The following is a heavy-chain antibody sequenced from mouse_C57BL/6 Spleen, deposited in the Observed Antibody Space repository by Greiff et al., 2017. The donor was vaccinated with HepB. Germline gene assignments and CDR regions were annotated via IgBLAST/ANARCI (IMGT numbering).Heavy chain of an antibody. V-gene: IGHV1-80*01. CDR2: IYPGDGDT. D-gene: IGHD1-1*01. J-gene: IGHJ2*01. Sequence: VKLQQSGAELVKPGASVKISCKASGYAFSSYWMNWVKQRPGKGLEWIGQIYPGDGDTNYNGKFKGKATLTADKSSSTAYMQLSSLTSEDSAVYFCAPDYGSSYRDFDYWGQGTTLTVSS. CDR3: APDYGSSYRDFDY. CDR1: GYAFSSYW.